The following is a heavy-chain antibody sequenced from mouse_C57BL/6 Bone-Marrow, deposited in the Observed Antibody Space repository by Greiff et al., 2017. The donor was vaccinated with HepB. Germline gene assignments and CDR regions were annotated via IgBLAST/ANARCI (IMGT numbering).Heavy chain of an antibody. CDR2: INSDGGST. V-gene: IGHV5-2*01. J-gene: IGHJ4*01. Sequence: EVQVVESGGGLVQPGASLKLSCESNEYEFPSHDMSWVRKTPEKRLELVAAINSDGGSTYYPDTMERRFIISRDNTKKTLYLQMSSLRSEDTALYYCASLYDGYDDDYWGQGTSVTVSS. D-gene: IGHD2-2*01. CDR1: EYEFPSHD. CDR3: ASLYDGYDDDY.